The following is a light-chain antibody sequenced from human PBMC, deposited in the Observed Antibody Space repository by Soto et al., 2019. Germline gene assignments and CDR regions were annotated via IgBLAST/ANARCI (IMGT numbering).Light chain of an antibody. CDR3: SSYTSSGTYV. CDR1: SSDVGGYNY. CDR2: DVS. Sequence: QSALTQPASVSGSPGQSITISCTGTSSDVGGYNYVSWYQQHPGKAPKLMIYDVSNRPSGVSDRFSVSKSGNTASLTISNLQAEDEADYYCSSYTSSGTYVFGTGTQLTVL. V-gene: IGLV2-14*01. J-gene: IGLJ1*01.